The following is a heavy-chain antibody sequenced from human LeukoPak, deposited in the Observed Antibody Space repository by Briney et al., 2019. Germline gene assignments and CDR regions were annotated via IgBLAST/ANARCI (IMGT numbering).Heavy chain of an antibody. CDR3: TTSPRQYGSGSYVLDY. CDR2: IKSKTDGGTT. V-gene: IGHV3-15*01. J-gene: IGHJ4*02. CDR1: GFTFSNAW. D-gene: IGHD3-10*01. Sequence: KPGGSLRLSCAASGFTFSNAWMSWVRQAPGKGLEWVGRIKSKTDGGTTDYAAPVKGRFTISRDDSKNTLYLQMNSLKTEDTAVYYCTTSPRQYGSGSYVLDYWGQGTLVTVSS.